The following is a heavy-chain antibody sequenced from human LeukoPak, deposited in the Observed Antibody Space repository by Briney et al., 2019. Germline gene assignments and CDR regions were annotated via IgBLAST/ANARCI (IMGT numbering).Heavy chain of an antibody. Sequence: GGSLRLSCAASGFTFSNYAMSWVRQAPGKGLEWVSGIRESGGRTDYADSVKGRFTISRDNSKNTLYLQMNSLRAEDTAVYYCAKPTYGSGSPDYWGQGTLVTVSP. J-gene: IGHJ4*02. D-gene: IGHD3-10*01. CDR3: AKPTYGSGSPDY. CDR1: GFTFSNYA. CDR2: IRESGGRT. V-gene: IGHV3-23*01.